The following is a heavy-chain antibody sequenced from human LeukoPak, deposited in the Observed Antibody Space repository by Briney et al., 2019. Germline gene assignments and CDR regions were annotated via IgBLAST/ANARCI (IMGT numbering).Heavy chain of an antibody. V-gene: IGHV3-21*01. D-gene: IGHD5-12*01. CDR2: ISSSSSYI. J-gene: IGHJ4*02. CDR3: ARDLYSGYGLDY. CDR1: GFTFSSYS. Sequence: GGSLRLSCAASGFTFSSYSMNWVHQAPGKGLEWVSSISSSSSYIYYADSVKGRFTISRDNAKNSLYLQMNSLRAEDTAVYYCARDLYSGYGLDYWGQGTLVTVSS.